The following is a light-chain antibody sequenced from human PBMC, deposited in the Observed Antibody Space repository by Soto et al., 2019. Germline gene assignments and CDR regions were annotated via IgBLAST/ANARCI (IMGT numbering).Light chain of an antibody. CDR1: SSDVGGYNY. CDR3: CSFAPSYTYWV. Sequence: QSVLTQPRSVSGSPGQSVTISCTGTSSDVGGYNYVSWYQQHPGKAPKVMIYDVTKRPSGVPDRFSGSKSGNTASLTISGLQAEDEADYYCCSFAPSYTYWVFVGGTKLTVL. J-gene: IGLJ3*02. CDR2: DVT. V-gene: IGLV2-11*01.